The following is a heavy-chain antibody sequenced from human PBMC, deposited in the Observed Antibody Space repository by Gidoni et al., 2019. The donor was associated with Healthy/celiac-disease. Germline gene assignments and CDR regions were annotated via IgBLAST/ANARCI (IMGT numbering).Heavy chain of an antibody. Sequence: VGRIRSKANSYATAYAASVKGRFTISRDDAKNTAYLQMNSLKTEDTAVYYCTRQWGFDYWGQGTLVTVSS. D-gene: IGHD7-27*01. CDR3: TRQWGFDY. V-gene: IGHV3-73*01. J-gene: IGHJ4*02. CDR2: IRSKANSYAT.